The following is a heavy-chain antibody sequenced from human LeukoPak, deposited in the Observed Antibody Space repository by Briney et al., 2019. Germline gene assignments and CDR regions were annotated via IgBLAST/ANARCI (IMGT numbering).Heavy chain of an antibody. D-gene: IGHD3-22*01. J-gene: IGHJ4*02. CDR3: ARFYDRSGPHFDY. Sequence: SETLSLTCTVSGASISTYYWSWIRQPPGKGLEWIGDIHYSGSTNYNPSLKSRVTISVDTSKNQFSLKLSSVTAADTAVYYCARFYDRSGPHFDYWGQGTLVTVSS. CDR1: GASISTYY. V-gene: IGHV4-59*01. CDR2: IHYSGST.